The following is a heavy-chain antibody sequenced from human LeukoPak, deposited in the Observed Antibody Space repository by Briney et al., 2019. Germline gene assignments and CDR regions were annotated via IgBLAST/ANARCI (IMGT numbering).Heavy chain of an antibody. Sequence: GGSLRLSCAASGFTFSGNYMNWVRQAPGKGLEWVSVLYSGGDTYYTDSVKGRFTISRDNSKNTLYLQMNSLRVEDTAVYYCARRSSGSPPYYFGYWGQGTLVTVSS. D-gene: IGHD1-26*01. J-gene: IGHJ4*02. CDR2: LYSGGDT. CDR1: GFTFSGNY. CDR3: ARRSSGSPPYYFGY. V-gene: IGHV3-53*01.